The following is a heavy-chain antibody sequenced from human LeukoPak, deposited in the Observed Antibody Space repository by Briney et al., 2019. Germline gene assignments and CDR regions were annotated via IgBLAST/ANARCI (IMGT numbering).Heavy chain of an antibody. Sequence: SLRLSCAASGFTFDEYAMVWVPHAPGKALEGVSDLSWNSGSIDYADSVKGRFTISRDNAKNSLYLQMNSLRTEDTALYYCAKQSAGTHGYFDYWGQGTLVTVSS. CDR3: AKQSAGTHGYFDY. CDR2: LSWNSGSI. CDR1: GFTFDEYA. J-gene: IGHJ4*02. D-gene: IGHD3-3*01. V-gene: IGHV3-9*01.